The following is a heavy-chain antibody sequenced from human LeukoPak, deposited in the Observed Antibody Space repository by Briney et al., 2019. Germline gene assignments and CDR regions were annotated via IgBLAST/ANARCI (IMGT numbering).Heavy chain of an antibody. J-gene: IGHJ4*02. D-gene: IGHD4-11*01. CDR1: GFIFTDYG. CDR2: IWSNSTNM. V-gene: IGHV3-33*06. Sequence: GGSLRLSCAASGFIFTDYGFHWVRQAPGKGLEWVAAIWSNSTNMFYAQSVRGRFIIQRDDYQNTVYLEMSSLRAEDTAVYYCTKDAQRGFDYSNSFQFWGQGSLVTVSS. CDR3: TKDAQRGFDYSNSFQF.